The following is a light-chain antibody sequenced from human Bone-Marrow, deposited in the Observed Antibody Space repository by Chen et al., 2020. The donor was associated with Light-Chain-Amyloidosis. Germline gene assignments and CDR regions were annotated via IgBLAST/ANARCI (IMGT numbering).Light chain of an antibody. CDR1: NIGSTS. CDR3: QVWDRSSDRPV. J-gene: IGLJ3*02. V-gene: IGLV3-21*02. Sequence: SYVLTPPSSVSVAPGQTATTACGGNNIGSTSVHWYQQTPGQAPLLVVYDDSDRPSGIPERLSGSNSGNTDTLTISRVEAGDEADYYCQVWDRSSDRPVFGGGTKLTVL. CDR2: DDS.